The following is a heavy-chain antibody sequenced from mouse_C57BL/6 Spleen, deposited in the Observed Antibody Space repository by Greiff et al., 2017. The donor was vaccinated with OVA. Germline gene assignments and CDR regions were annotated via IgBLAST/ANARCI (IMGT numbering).Heavy chain of an antibody. CDR1: GFSLTSYG. J-gene: IGHJ4*01. CDR2: IWSDGST. CDR3: AKHRDLRDAMDY. V-gene: IGHV2-6-1*01. Sequence: VMLVESGPGLVAPSQSLSITCTVSGFSLTSYGVHWVRQPPGKGLEWLVVIWSDGSTTYNSALKSRLSISKDNSKSQVFLNMNSLQTDDTARNYCAKHRDLRDAMDYWGQGTSVTVSS.